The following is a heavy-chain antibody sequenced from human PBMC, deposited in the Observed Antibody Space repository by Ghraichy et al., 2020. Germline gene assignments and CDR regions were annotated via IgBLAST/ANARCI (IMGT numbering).Heavy chain of an antibody. V-gene: IGHV4-30-4*01. D-gene: IGHD2-2*01. CDR1: GGSISSGDYY. J-gene: IGHJ4*02. CDR2: IYYSGST. Sequence: SETLSLTCTVSGGSISSGDYYWSWIRQPPGKGLEWIGYIYYSGSTYYNPSLKSRVTISVDTSKNQFSLKLSSVTAADTAVYYCARVPDCSSTSCYAKEIDYWGQGTLVTVSS. CDR3: ARVPDCSSTSCYAKEIDY.